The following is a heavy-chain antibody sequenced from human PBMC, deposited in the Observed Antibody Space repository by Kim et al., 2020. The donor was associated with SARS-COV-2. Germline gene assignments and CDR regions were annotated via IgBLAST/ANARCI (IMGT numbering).Heavy chain of an antibody. CDR1: GGSISSYY. J-gene: IGHJ5*02. D-gene: IGHD1-26*01. CDR3: ARGDVSWELLGRFDGIDP. CDR2: IYYSGST. Sequence: SETLSLTCTVSGGSISSYYWSWIRQPPGKGLEWIGYIYYSGSTNYNPSLKSRVTISVDTSKNQFSLKLSSVTAADTAVYYCARGDVSWELLGRFDGIDPWGQGTRVTVSS. V-gene: IGHV4-59*13.